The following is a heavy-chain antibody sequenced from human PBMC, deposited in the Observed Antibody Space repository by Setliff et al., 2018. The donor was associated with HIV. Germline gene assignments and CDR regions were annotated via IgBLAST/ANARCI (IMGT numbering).Heavy chain of an antibody. CDR3: ARDGGGYNYGSVRYFDY. CDR1: GFNFGSYA. CDR2: ISYDGNNQ. J-gene: IGHJ4*02. Sequence: GGSLRLSCAVSGFNFGSYAIHWVRLAPGQGPQWVALISYDGNNQWYAGSVKGRFTISRDNSKNTLHLELNNLRPEDTAVYYCARDGGGYNYGSVRYFDYWSQGTLVTVSS. D-gene: IGHD5-18*01. V-gene: IGHV3-30-3*01.